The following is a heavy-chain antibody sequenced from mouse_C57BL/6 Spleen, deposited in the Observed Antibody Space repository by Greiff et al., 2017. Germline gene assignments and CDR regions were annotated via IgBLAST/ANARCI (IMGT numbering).Heavy chain of an antibody. D-gene: IGHD2-3*01. CDR3: AKSYDGYYGYYAMDY. CDR1: GYSITSDY. V-gene: IGHV3-8*01. Sequence: VQLQQSGPGLAKPSQTLSLTCSVTGYSITSDYWNWIRKFPGNKLEYMGYISYSGSTYYTPSLKSRISITRDTSKNQYYLQLNSVTTEDTATYCCAKSYDGYYGYYAMDYWGQGTSVTVSS. CDR2: ISYSGST. J-gene: IGHJ4*01.